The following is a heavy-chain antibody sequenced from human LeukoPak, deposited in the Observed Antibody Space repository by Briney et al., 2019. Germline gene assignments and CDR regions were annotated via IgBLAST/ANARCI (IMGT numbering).Heavy chain of an antibody. CDR2: IVGSGGST. Sequence: PGASLRLSCAASGFTFSNYAMSWDRQAPGKGLEWVSAIVGSGGSTYYADSVKGRFSISRDNSKNTLFLQMNSLRVEDTALYYCSKWGDYDVLTGYYDSDFWGQGTLVTVSS. J-gene: IGHJ4*02. CDR3: SKWGDYDVLTGYYDSDF. V-gene: IGHV3-23*01. D-gene: IGHD3-9*01. CDR1: GFTFSNYA.